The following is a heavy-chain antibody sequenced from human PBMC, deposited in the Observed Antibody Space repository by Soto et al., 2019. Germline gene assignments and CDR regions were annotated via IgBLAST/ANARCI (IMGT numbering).Heavy chain of an antibody. CDR1: RYTFTNFY. J-gene: IGHJ6*02. D-gene: IGHD1-26*01. CDR2: INPSGGST. CDR3: ARSQVGRTLDV. V-gene: IGHV1-46*01. Sequence: GASVKVSCKASRYTFTNFYIHWLRQAPGQGLEWMGIINPSGGSTTYPQKFQGRVTMTRDTSTSTVHMELITLRSEDTAVYYCARSQVGRTLDVWGPGTTVTV.